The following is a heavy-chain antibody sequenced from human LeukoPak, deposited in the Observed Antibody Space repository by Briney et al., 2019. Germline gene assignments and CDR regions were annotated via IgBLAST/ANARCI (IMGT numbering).Heavy chain of an antibody. CDR3: ARDDVAWNDVHWFVP. V-gene: IGHV3-21*01. CDR2: ISSTGSSI. D-gene: IGHD1-1*01. Sequence: GGSLRLSCAASGFTFSYYTMSWVRQAPGKGLEWVSSISSTGSSIYYADSVKGRFTISRDNAKNSLYLQMSSLRVEDTAVYYCARDDVAWNDVHWFVPWGQGTLVTVSS. J-gene: IGHJ5*02. CDR1: GFTFSYYT.